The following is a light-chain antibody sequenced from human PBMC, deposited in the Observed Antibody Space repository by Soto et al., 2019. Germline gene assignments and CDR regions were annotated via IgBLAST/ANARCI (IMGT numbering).Light chain of an antibody. CDR1: QSVSSSY. Sequence: EIVLTQSPGTLFLSPGERATLSCRASQSVSSSYLAWYQQKPGQAPRLLISGASSRATGIPDRFSGSGSGTEFTLTISRLEPEDFAVYYCQQYGSAPTTFGQGTKVKIK. CDR3: QQYGSAPTT. V-gene: IGKV3-20*01. J-gene: IGKJ1*01. CDR2: GAS.